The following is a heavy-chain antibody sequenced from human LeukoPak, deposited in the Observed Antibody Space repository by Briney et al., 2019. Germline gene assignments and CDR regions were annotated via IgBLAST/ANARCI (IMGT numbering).Heavy chain of an antibody. J-gene: IGHJ2*01. CDR1: GGTFSSYA. Sequence: SVKVSCKASGGTFSSYAISWVRQAPGQGLEWMGGIIPIFGTANYAQKFQGRVTITADESTSTAYMDLSSLRSEDTAVYYCASRDYDFWSGYYPTDWYFDLWGRGTLVTVSS. CDR2: IIPIFGTA. D-gene: IGHD3-3*01. V-gene: IGHV1-69*01. CDR3: ASRDYDFWSGYYPTDWYFDL.